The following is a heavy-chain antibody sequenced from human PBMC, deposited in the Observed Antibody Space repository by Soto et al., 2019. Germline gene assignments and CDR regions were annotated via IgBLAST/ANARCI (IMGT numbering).Heavy chain of an antibody. J-gene: IGHJ3*02. CDR3: ARPADYYDPRTAFDI. D-gene: IGHD3-22*01. Sequence: EVQLVQSGAEVKKPGESLKISCKGSGYSFTSYWIGWVRQMPGKGLEWMGIIYPGDSDTRYSPSFQGQVTISADKSISTAYLQWSSLKASDTAMYYCARPADYYDPRTAFDIWGQGTMVTVSS. CDR1: GYSFTSYW. CDR2: IYPGDSDT. V-gene: IGHV5-51*01.